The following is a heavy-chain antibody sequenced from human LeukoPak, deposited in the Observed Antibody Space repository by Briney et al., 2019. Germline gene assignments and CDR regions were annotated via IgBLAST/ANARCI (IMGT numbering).Heavy chain of an antibody. J-gene: IGHJ3*02. CDR2: INQDGSEK. D-gene: IGHD2-2*01. Sequence: GGSLRLSCAASGFTFSNYWMSWARQAPGKGLEWVANINQDGSEKYYVDSVKGRFTISRDNAKNSLYLQMSSLRAEDTALYYCARYCSSTNCHDAFDIWGQGTMVTVSS. V-gene: IGHV3-7*01. CDR3: ARYCSSTNCHDAFDI. CDR1: GFTFSNYW.